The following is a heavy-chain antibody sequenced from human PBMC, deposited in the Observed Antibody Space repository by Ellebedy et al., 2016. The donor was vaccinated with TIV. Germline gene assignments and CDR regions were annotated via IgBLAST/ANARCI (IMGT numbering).Heavy chain of an antibody. CDR1: GYTFSSYS. CDR3: ATQRVVPAAMVDY. V-gene: IGHV3-48*01. CDR2: ISSSSSTI. J-gene: IGHJ4*02. D-gene: IGHD2-2*01. Sequence: PGGSLRLSCAASGYTFSSYSMNWVRQAPGKGLEWVSYISSSSSTIYYADSVKGRFTISRDNAKNSLYLQMNSLRAEDTAVYYCATQRVVPAAMVDYWGQGTLVTVSS.